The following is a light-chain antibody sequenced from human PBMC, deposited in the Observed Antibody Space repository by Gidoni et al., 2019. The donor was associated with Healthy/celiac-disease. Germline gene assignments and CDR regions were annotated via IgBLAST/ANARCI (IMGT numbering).Light chain of an antibody. J-gene: IGKJ3*01. CDR3: QQYYSTPPT. CDR1: QSVLYSSNNKNY. Sequence: DIVMTQSPDSLAVSLGERATINCKSSQSVLYSSNNKNYLAWYQQKPGQPPKLLIYWASTRESGVPDRFSGSGSGTDFTLTISSLQAEDVAVYYCQQYYSTPPTFGTGTKVDI. CDR2: WAS. V-gene: IGKV4-1*01.